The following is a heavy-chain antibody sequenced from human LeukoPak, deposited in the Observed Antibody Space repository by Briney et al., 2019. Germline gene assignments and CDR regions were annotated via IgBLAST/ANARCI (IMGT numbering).Heavy chain of an antibody. CDR2: ISAYNGNT. J-gene: IGHJ4*02. D-gene: IGHD6-19*01. CDR3: ARGGERRAVAGNLGDY. V-gene: IGHV1-18*01. CDR1: GYTFTSYG. Sequence: ASVKVSCKASGYTFTSYGISWVRQAPGQGLEWMGWISAYNGNTNYAQKLQGRVTMTADTSTSTAYMELRSLRSDDTAVYYCARGGERRAVAGNLGDYWGQGTLVTVSS.